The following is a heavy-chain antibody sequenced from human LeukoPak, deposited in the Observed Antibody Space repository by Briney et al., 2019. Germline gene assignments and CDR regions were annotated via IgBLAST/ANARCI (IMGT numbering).Heavy chain of an antibody. Sequence: SETLSLTCTVSGGSISSYYWSWIRQPPGKGLEWIGYIYYRGSTNYNPSLKSRVTISVDTSKNQFSLKLSSVTAADTAVYYCARAAAHYDILTGYFWGAFDIWGQGTMVTVSS. J-gene: IGHJ3*02. CDR2: IYYRGST. CDR3: ARAAAHYDILTGYFWGAFDI. D-gene: IGHD3-9*01. CDR1: GGSISSYY. V-gene: IGHV4-59*01.